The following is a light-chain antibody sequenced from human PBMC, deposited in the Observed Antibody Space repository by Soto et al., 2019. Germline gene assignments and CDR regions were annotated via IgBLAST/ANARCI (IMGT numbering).Light chain of an antibody. Sequence: QSVLTQSPSASGTPGQRVSISCSGSSSNIGKNYVYWYQQLPGAAPKLLIYTNDQRPSGVPDRFSGSKSGTSASLAISGLRSEDEADYYCAAWDDSLSGYVFGTGTKVTVL. V-gene: IGLV1-47*01. CDR2: TND. CDR1: SSNIGKNY. J-gene: IGLJ1*01. CDR3: AAWDDSLSGYV.